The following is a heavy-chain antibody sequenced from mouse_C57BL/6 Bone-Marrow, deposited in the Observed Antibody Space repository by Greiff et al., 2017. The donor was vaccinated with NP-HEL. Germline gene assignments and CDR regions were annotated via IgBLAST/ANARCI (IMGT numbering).Heavy chain of an antibody. CDR2: LNPGSGGT. Sequence: VQLQQSGAELVRPGTSVKVSCKASGYAFTNYLIEWVKQRPGQGLEWIGVLNPGSGGTNYNEKFKGKATLTADKSSSTAYMQLSSLTSEDSAVYFCARKIYYYGFAYWGQGTLVTVSA. J-gene: IGHJ3*01. D-gene: IGHD1-1*01. CDR3: ARKIYYYGFAY. CDR1: GYAFTNYL. V-gene: IGHV1-54*01.